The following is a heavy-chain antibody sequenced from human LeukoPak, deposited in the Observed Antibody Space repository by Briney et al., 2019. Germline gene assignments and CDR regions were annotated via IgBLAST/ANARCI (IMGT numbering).Heavy chain of an antibody. J-gene: IGHJ4*02. CDR1: GFTFSSYA. CDR3: ARDPYMITFGGVREDY. V-gene: IGHV3-23*01. D-gene: IGHD3-16*01. Sequence: GGSLRLSCAASGFTFSSYAMSWVRQAPGKGLEWVSAISGSGGSTYYADSVKGRFTISRDNAKNSLYLQMNSLRAEDTAVYYCARDPYMITFGGVREDYWGQGTLVTVSS. CDR2: ISGSGGST.